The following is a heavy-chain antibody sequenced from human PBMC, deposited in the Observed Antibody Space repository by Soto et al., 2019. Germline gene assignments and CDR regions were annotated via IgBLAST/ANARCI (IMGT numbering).Heavy chain of an antibody. CDR2: IYYSGST. CDR1: GGSISSGGYY. CDR3: PRSTPVVNFDY. Sequence: QVQLQESGPGLVKPSQTLSLTCTVSGGSISSGGYYWSWIRQHPGKGLEWIGYIYYSGSTYYNPSLKSRVTISVDTSKNQFSLKLSSVTAAYTAVYYCPRSTPVVNFDYWGQGTLVTVSS. D-gene: IGHD2-15*01. J-gene: IGHJ4*02. V-gene: IGHV4-31*03.